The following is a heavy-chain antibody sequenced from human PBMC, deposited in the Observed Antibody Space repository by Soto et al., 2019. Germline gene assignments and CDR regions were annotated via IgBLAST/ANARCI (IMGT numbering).Heavy chain of an antibody. CDR2: ITPIFGTA. V-gene: IGHV1-69*13. CDR3: ARKSTIFGAPIYYYGMDV. J-gene: IGHJ6*02. CDR1: GGTFSSYA. D-gene: IGHD3-3*01. Sequence: SVKVSCKASGGTFSSYAISWVRQAPGQGLEWMGGITPIFGTANYAQKFQGRVTITADESTSTAYMELSSLRSEDTAVYYCARKSTIFGAPIYYYGMDVWGQGTTVTVSS.